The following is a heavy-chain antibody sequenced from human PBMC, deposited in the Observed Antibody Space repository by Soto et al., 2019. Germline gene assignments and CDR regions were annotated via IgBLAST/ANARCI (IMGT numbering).Heavy chain of an antibody. CDR3: ARENYYDSDAFDI. Sequence: QVQLQESGPGLVKPSQTLSLTCTVSGGSISSGGYYWSWIRQHPGKGLEWIGYIYYSGSTYYNPSLKCRVTISVDTSKNQFSLKLSSVTAADTAVYYCARENYYDSDAFDIWGQGTMVTVSS. J-gene: IGHJ3*02. D-gene: IGHD3-22*01. V-gene: IGHV4-31*03. CDR2: IYYSGST. CDR1: GGSISSGGYY.